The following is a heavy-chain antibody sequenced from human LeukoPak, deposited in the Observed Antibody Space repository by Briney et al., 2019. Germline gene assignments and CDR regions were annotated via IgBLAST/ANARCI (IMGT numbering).Heavy chain of an antibody. Sequence: GGSLRLSCAASGFTFSSYSMNWVRQAPGKGLEWVSYISSSSSTIYYADSVKGRFTISRDNAKNSLYLQMYSLRAEDTAVYYCARDRAAARQDRYFDYWGQGTLVTVSS. V-gene: IGHV3-48*01. CDR3: ARDRAAARQDRYFDY. D-gene: IGHD6-6*01. CDR1: GFTFSSYS. CDR2: ISSSSSTI. J-gene: IGHJ4*02.